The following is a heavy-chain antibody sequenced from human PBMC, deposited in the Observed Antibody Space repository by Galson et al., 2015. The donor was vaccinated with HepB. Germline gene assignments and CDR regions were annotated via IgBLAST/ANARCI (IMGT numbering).Heavy chain of an antibody. CDR1: GFTFSSYA. J-gene: IGHJ4*02. CDR2: ISSNGDST. V-gene: IGHV3-64D*06. CDR3: AKTSLYGLYDDCDY. Sequence: SLRLSCAASGFTFSSYAMHWIRQAPGKELEYVSAISSNGDSTYYADSVKGRFTITRDNSKNTLYLQVSSLRTEDTAVYYCAKTSLYGLYDDCDYWGQGTLVNFAS. D-gene: IGHD5/OR15-5a*01.